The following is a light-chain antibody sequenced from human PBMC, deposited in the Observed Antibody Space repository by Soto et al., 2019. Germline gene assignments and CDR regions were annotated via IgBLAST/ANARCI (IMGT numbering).Light chain of an antibody. V-gene: IGKV1-33*01. J-gene: IGKJ5*01. CDR3: QQYDTRPTMT. CDR1: QDIDNY. Sequence: IQLTQSPSSLSASVGESVTITCRASQDIDNYLNWYQHRPGEAPKLLIYAASYLETGVPARFSGSGSGTDFSFTTTSLKPEDSATYYCQQYDTRPTMTFGQGKRLEI. CDR2: AAS.